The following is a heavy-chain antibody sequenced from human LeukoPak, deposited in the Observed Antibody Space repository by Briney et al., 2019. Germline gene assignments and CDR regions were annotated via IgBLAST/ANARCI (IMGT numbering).Heavy chain of an antibody. CDR3: ARWAGDGSGSLDY. V-gene: IGHV3-11*01. CDR2: ISSGSVT. D-gene: IGHD1-26*01. CDR1: GFTFSDHY. J-gene: IGHJ4*02. Sequence: GGSLRLSCAASGFTFSDHYMSWIRQAPGQGLEWVSFISSGSVTFYADSVKGRFTLSRDNGRNSLYLQMNSLRVEDTAVYYCARWAGDGSGSLDYWGQGSLVTVSS.